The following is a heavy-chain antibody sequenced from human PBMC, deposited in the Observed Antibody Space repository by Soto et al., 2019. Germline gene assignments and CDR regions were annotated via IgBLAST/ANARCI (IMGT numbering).Heavy chain of an antibody. CDR2: ISYDGSNK. CDR3: AKDLKQLVPYYCYGMDV. V-gene: IGHV3-30*18. Sequence: QVQLVESGGGVVQPGRSLRLSCAASGFTFSSYGMHWVRQAPGKGLEWVAVISYDGSNKYYADSVKGRFTISRDNSKNTLYLQMNSLRAEDTAVYYCAKDLKQLVPYYCYGMDVWGQGPTVTVSS. CDR1: GFTFSSYG. D-gene: IGHD6-6*01. J-gene: IGHJ6*02.